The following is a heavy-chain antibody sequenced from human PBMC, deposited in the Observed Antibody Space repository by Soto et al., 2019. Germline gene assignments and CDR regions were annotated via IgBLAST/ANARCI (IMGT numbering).Heavy chain of an antibody. J-gene: IGHJ1*01. Sequence: ASVKVSCKASGYGFTSYTMHWVRQAPGQRLEWMGWINPVNGDTRNSQNFQGRVTFTRDTSASTTYMELSSLRSEDTAIYYCARGDSDLAVSEAAYWGQGTVVTVSS. CDR1: GYGFTSYT. D-gene: IGHD2-15*01. CDR2: INPVNGDT. V-gene: IGHV1-3*01. CDR3: ARGDSDLAVSEAAY.